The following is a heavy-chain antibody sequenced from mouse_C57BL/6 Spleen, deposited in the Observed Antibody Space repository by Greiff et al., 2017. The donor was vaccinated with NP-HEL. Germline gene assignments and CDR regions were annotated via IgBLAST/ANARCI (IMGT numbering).Heavy chain of an antibody. Sequence: VQLQQSGAELVRPGASVKLSCTASGFNIKDDYMHWVKQRPEQGLEWIGWIDPENGASEYASKFQGKATITADTSSNTAYLQLSSLTSEDTAVYYCTTRGPVVATRYCDVWGTGTTVTVSS. CDR2: IDPENGAS. V-gene: IGHV14-4*01. CDR3: TTRGPVVATRYCDV. CDR1: GFNIKDDY. J-gene: IGHJ1*03. D-gene: IGHD1-1*01.